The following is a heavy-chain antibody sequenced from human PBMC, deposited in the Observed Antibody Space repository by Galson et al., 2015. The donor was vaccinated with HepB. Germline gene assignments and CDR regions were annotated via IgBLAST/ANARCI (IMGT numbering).Heavy chain of an antibody. D-gene: IGHD2-2*01. CDR3: AKAGRSTSWSQDFYYYYYMDV. V-gene: IGHV3-30*18. CDR2: ISYDGSNK. CDR1: GFTFSSYG. J-gene: IGHJ6*03. Sequence: SLRLSCAASGFTFSSYGMHWVRQAPGKGLEWVAVISYDGSNKYYADSVKGRFTISRDNSKNTLYLQMNSLRAEDTAVYYCAKAGRSTSWSQDFYYYYYMDVWGKGTTVTVSS.